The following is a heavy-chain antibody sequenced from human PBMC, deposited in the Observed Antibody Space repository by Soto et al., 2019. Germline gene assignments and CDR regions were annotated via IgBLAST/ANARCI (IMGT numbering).Heavy chain of an antibody. CDR3: ASVGVLVRYCSGGSCYYNWFDP. V-gene: IGHV1-69*01. CDR1: GGTFSSYA. CDR2: IIPIFGTA. D-gene: IGHD2-15*01. J-gene: IGHJ5*02. Sequence: QVQLVQSGAEVKKPGSSVKVSCKASGGTFSSYAISWVRQAPGQGLEWMGGIIPIFGTANYAQKFQGRVTITADESTSTAYMELGSLRSEDTAVYYCASVGVLVRYCSGGSCYYNWFDPWGQGPLVTVSS.